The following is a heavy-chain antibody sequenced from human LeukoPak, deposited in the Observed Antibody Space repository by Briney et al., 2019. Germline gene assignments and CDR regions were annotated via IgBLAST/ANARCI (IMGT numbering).Heavy chain of an antibody. CDR3: ARGLLWLRSVYYYYYMDV. V-gene: IGHV4-59*01. J-gene: IGHJ6*03. D-gene: IGHD5-12*01. Sequence: SETLSLTCAVYGGSFSGYYWSWIRQPPGKGLEWIGYIYYSGSTNYNPSLKSRVTISVDTSKNQFSLKLSSVTAADTAVYYCARGLLWLRSVYYYYYMDVWGKGTTVTVSS. CDR1: GGSFSGYY. CDR2: IYYSGST.